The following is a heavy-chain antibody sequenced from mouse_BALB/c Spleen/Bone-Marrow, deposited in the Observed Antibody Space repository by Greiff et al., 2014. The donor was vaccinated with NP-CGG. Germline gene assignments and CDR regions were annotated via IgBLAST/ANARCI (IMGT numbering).Heavy chain of an antibody. CDR3: ARSGSSSGYFDY. CDR2: ISSGSSTI. D-gene: IGHD1-1*01. J-gene: IGHJ2*01. CDR1: GFTFSSFA. Sequence: EVKLMESGGGLMQPGGSRKLSCAASGFTFSSFAMHWVRQAPEKGLEWVAYISSGSSTIYYADTAMGRFTISRDNPKNTLFLQMTSLRSEDTAMYYCARSGSSSGYFDYWGQGTTLTVSS. V-gene: IGHV5-17*02.